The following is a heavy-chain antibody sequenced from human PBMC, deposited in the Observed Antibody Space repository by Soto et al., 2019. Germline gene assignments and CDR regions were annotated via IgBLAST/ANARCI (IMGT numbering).Heavy chain of an antibody. CDR2: ISSTGST. J-gene: IGHJ5*01. Sequence: SETLSLTCSVSGDSMSRHYWSLLRQPPGKGLEWIGYISSTGSTHYNTSLRSRVTISPDTSKKQFSLNLNSVTAADTAVYYCARNTGWYLHDSWGQGTLVTVSS. CDR3: ARNTGWYLHDS. V-gene: IGHV4-59*11. D-gene: IGHD6-19*01. CDR1: GDSMSRHY.